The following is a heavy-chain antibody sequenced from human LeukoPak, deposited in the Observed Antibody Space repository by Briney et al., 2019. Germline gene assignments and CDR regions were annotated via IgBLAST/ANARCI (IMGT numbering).Heavy chain of an antibody. CDR3: ARHLYYFDSSAYQDAFDI. CDR1: GGSMSPYL. CDR2: IYYGGNT. V-gene: IGHV4-59*08. D-gene: IGHD3-22*01. Sequence: SETLSLTCTVSGGSMSPYLWSWIRQPPGKGLEWIGYIYYGGNTKYNPSLKSRVTITVDTPNNQFSLWLTSVTAADTAVYYCARHLYYFDSSAYQDAFDIWGQGTMVPVSS. J-gene: IGHJ3*02.